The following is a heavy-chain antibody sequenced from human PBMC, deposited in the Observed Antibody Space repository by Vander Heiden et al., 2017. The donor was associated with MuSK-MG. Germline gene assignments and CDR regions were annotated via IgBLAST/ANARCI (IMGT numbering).Heavy chain of an antibody. J-gene: IGHJ4*02. CDR3: ARDARNWGTFDF. CDR2: IWNDGNNK. D-gene: IGHD3-16*01. V-gene: IGHV3-33*01. CDR1: GSGFSSSG. Sequence: QVQLVESGGGVVQLGRSLRLSGAAPGSGFSSSGMHWVRQAPGKGLEWVAVIWNDGNNKYYADSVKGRFTFSRDNSKNTLYLQMNSLRVEDTAVYYCARDARNWGTFDFWGQGTLVTVSS.